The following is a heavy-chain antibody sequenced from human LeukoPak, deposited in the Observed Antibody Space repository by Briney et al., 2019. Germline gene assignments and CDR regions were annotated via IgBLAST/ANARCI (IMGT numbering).Heavy chain of an antibody. J-gene: IGHJ4*02. Sequence: GGSLRLSCAASGFTFSSYSMNWVRQAPEKGLEWVSSISSSSSYIYYADSVKGRFTISRDNAKNSLYLQVNSLRAEDTAVYYCARGYCSGGSCYFDYWGQGTLVTVSS. D-gene: IGHD2-15*01. CDR3: ARGYCSGGSCYFDY. CDR2: ISSSSSYI. V-gene: IGHV3-21*01. CDR1: GFTFSSYS.